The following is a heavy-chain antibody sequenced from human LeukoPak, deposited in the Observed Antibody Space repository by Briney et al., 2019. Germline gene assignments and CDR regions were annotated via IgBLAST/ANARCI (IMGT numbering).Heavy chain of an antibody. CDR1: GFPFGSHA. CDR2: IDISGGAT. V-gene: IGHV3-23*05. J-gene: IGHJ4*02. Sequence: GGSLRLSCVASGFPFGSHAMCWVRQAPGKGLEWVSSIDISGGATWYADSVRGRFTISGDNSKNTLYLQMTSLRVEDMALYYCANEIRPNDYWGQGTLVSVSS. D-gene: IGHD3-16*01. CDR3: ANEIRPNDY.